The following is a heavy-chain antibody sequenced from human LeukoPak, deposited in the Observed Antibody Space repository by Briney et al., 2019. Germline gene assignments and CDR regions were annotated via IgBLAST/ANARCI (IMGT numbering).Heavy chain of an antibody. CDR2: IYTSGST. V-gene: IGHV4-4*07. D-gene: IGHD2-2*02. CDR3: ARDYVVVVPAAIWYYMDV. J-gene: IGHJ6*03. CDR1: GGSISSYY. Sequence: SETLSLTCTVSGGSISSYYWSWIRQPAGKGLEWIGRIYTSGSTNYSPSLKSRVTISVDTSKNQFSLKLSSVTAADTAVYYCARDYVVVVPAAIWYYMDVWGKGTTVTVSS.